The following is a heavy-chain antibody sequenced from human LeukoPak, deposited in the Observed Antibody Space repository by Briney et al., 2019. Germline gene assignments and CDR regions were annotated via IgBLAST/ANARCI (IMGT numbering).Heavy chain of an antibody. CDR3: ATRYSSSWYMNGIYFDY. CDR1: GYTFTGYY. Sequence: ASVKVSCKASGYTFTGYYMHWVRQAPGKGLEWMGGFDPEDGETIYAQKFQGRVTMTEDTSTDTAYMELSSLRSEDTAVYYCATRYSSSWYMNGIYFDYWGQGTLVTVSS. J-gene: IGHJ4*02. D-gene: IGHD6-13*01. V-gene: IGHV1-24*01. CDR2: FDPEDGET.